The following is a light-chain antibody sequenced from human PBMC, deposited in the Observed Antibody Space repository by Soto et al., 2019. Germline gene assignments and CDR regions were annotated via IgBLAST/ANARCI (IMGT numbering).Light chain of an antibody. J-gene: IGLJ1*01. CDR3: RSYAGSNKWGV. CDR2: EVS. CDR1: SSDVGGYNY. V-gene: IGLV2-8*01. Sequence: QSALTQPPSASGSPGQSVTISCTGTSSDVGGYNYVSWYQQHPGKAPKLMIYEVSKRPSGVPDRFSGSKSGNTASLTVSGPQAEDEVDYYGRSYAGSNKWGVSGAGTMLTAL.